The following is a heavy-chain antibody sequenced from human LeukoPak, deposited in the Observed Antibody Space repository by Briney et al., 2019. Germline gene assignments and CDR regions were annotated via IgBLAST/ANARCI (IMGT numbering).Heavy chain of an antibody. V-gene: IGHV1-2*02. CDR3: ARGSSGYERNDYFDY. D-gene: IGHD5-12*01. CDR1: GYTFTGYY. CDR2: INPNSGGT. J-gene: IGHJ4*02. Sequence: ASVTVSCKASGYTFTGYYMHWVRQAPGQGLEWMGWINPNSGGTNYAQKFQGRVTMTRDTSISTAYMELSRLRSDDTAVYYCARGSSGYERNDYFDYWGQGTLVTVSS.